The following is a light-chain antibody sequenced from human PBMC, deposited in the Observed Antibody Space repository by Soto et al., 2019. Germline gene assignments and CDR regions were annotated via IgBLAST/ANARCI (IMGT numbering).Light chain of an antibody. J-gene: IGKJ4*01. CDR3: QQFNSYPLT. V-gene: IGKV1-13*02. CDR2: DAS. Sequence: AIQLTQSPSSLSASAGDRVTITCRASQGISSALAWYQQKPGKAPKLLIYDASSLESGVPSRFSGSGSGTDFTLTISSLQPEDFATYYCQQFNSYPLTFRGGTKVEIK. CDR1: QGISSA.